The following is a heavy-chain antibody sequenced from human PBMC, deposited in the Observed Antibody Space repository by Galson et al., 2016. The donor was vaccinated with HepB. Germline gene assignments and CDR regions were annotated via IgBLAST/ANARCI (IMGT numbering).Heavy chain of an antibody. CDR1: GFVFSNFG. V-gene: IGHV3-23*01. D-gene: IGHD1-1*01. CDR2: ISTRRTT. Sequence: SLRLSCAASGFVFSNFGLSWVRQAPWKGLEWVASISTRRTTYYPDSVQGRFTISRDNSNNTLYLQMNGLRAEDTAVYYCAKERLVRRIFDHWGQGTLLTVSS. CDR3: AKERLVRRIFDH. J-gene: IGHJ4*02.